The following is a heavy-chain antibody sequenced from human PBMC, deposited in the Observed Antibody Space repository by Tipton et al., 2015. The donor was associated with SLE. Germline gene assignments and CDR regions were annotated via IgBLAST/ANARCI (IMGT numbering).Heavy chain of an antibody. V-gene: IGHV4-38-2*01. CDR3: ARHDRYYYGSGSYYNGAFDI. CDR1: GYSISSGYY. Sequence: TLSLTCAVSGYSISSGYYWGWIRQPPGKGLEWIGSIYHSGSTYYNPSLKSRVTISVDTSKNQFSLKLSSVTAADPAVYYCARHDRYYYGSGSYYNGAFDIWGQGTMVTVSS. D-gene: IGHD3-10*01. CDR2: IYHSGST. J-gene: IGHJ3*02.